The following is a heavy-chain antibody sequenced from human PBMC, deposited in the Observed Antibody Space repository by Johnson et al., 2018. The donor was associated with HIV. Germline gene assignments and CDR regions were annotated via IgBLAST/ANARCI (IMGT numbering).Heavy chain of an antibody. J-gene: IGHJ3*02. CDR1: GFTVSSNY. CDR2: MHWNGGST. Sequence: VQLVESGGGLVQPGGSLRLSCAASGFTVSSNYMSWVRQAPGKGLDWVSGMHWNGGSTGYADSVKGRFTISRDNAKNSLYLQMNSLRAEDTALYYCASGDELGDDAFDIWGQGTMVTVPS. CDR3: ASGDELGDDAFDI. D-gene: IGHD7-27*01. V-gene: IGHV3-20*04.